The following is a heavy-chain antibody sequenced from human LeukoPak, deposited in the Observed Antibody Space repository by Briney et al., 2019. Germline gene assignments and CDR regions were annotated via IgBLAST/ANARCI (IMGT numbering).Heavy chain of an antibody. Sequence: PGGAMRLFCAAAAFTFSSSAMHWVRQAPGKGLEWVGRIRSKANSYTTAYAASVKGRSTISRDDSKNTAYLQMNSLKTADTAVYYCTSETYYYDSSGYTTYFYYYYGMDVWGQGNTVTVSS. CDR2: IRSKANSYTT. CDR3: TSETYYYDSSGYTTYFYYYYGMDV. J-gene: IGHJ6*02. CDR1: AFTFSSSA. V-gene: IGHV3-73*01. D-gene: IGHD3-22*01.